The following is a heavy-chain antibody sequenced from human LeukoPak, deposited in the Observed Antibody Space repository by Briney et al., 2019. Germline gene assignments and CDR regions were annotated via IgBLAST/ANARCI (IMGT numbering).Heavy chain of an antibody. CDR3: ARGVLLATYYFDY. CDR1: GGSISGYY. J-gene: IGHJ4*02. D-gene: IGHD3-10*01. CDR2: IYYSGST. V-gene: IGHV4-59*01. Sequence: SENLSLTCTVSGGSISGYYWSWIRQPPGKGLEWIGYIYYSGSTKCNPSLKSRATISVDTSKNQFSLKLSSVTAADTAVYYCARGVLLATYYFDYWGQGTLVTVSS.